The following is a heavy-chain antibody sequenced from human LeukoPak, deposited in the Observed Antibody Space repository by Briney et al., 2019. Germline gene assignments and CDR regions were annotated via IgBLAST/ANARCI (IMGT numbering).Heavy chain of an antibody. Sequence: GGSLRLSCAASGFTFSRYGMHWVRQAPGKGLEWVAVIWYDGSNKYYADSVKGRFTISRDNSKNTLYLQMNSLRAEDTAVYYCAGGEYDFWSGYYLGGLYWGQGTLVTVSS. D-gene: IGHD3-3*01. CDR1: GFTFSRYG. CDR3: AGGEYDFWSGYYLGGLY. J-gene: IGHJ4*02. V-gene: IGHV3-33*01. CDR2: IWYDGSNK.